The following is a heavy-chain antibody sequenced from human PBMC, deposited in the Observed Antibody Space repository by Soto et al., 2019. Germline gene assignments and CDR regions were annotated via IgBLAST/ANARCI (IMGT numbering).Heavy chain of an antibody. CDR1: GFTVSISY. Sequence: GGSLRLSCAGSGFTVSISYMTWVRQVPGKGLEWVSIRYSGGSTYYADSVKGRFTISRDNSKNTLYLQMNSLRAEDTAVYYCAREFQDYGDYGELWGQGTMVTVSS. V-gene: IGHV3-66*01. CDR3: AREFQDYGDYGEL. D-gene: IGHD4-17*01. J-gene: IGHJ3*01. CDR2: RYSGGST.